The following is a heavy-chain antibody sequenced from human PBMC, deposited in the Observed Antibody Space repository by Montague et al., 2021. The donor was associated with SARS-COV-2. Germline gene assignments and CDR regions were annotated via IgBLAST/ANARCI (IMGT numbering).Heavy chain of an antibody. Sequence: SETLSLTCRVSGDSISTSTWWTWVRQPPGKGLEWIGEIFHSGTINYNPSSQSRLSISVDKSNNQFSLRLISLIAADTAVYYCATLSRRTAAGTWDYYGLDVWGQGTTVVVSS. CDR3: ATLSRRTAAGTWDYYGLDV. CDR2: IFHSGTI. D-gene: IGHD6-13*01. CDR1: GDSISTSTW. J-gene: IGHJ6*02. V-gene: IGHV4-4*02.